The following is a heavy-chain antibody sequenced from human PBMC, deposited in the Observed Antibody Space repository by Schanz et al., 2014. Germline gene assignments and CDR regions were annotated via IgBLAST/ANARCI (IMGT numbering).Heavy chain of an antibody. CDR1: GYTFTSHG. CDR3: TRGGYSYALSAFDI. Sequence: QVQLVQSGAEVKKPGASVKVSCKASGYTFTSHGISWVRQAPGQGLEWMGWITTYNGDPNYALKLQGKVTMTTDTSTGTAYMELKRRRSDDTALYYCTRGGYSYALSAFDIWGQGTMVTVSS. CDR2: ITTYNGDP. D-gene: IGHD5-18*01. J-gene: IGHJ3*02. V-gene: IGHV1-18*01.